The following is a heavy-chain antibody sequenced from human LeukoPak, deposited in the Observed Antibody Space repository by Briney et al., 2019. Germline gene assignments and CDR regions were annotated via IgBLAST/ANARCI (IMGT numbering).Heavy chain of an antibody. Sequence: GASVKVSCKASGYTFTGNYMHWVRQAPGQGLEWMGWINPNSGGTNYAQKFQGRVTTTRDTSISTAYMELSRLRSDDTAVYYCARDSGDIVVVVAANPEDWFDPWGQGTLVTVSS. J-gene: IGHJ5*02. CDR2: INPNSGGT. CDR1: GYTFTGNY. V-gene: IGHV1-2*02. CDR3: ARDSGDIVVVVAANPEDWFDP. D-gene: IGHD2-15*01.